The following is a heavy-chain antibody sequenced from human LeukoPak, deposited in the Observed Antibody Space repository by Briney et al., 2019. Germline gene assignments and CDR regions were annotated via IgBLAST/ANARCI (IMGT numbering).Heavy chain of an antibody. D-gene: IGHD5-18*01. CDR3: ARSYRSTAMVSWTDY. V-gene: IGHV4-39*01. CDR2: IYYSGST. CDR1: GGSISSSSYY. Sequence: SETLSLTCTVSGGSISSSSYYWGWIRQPPGKGLEWIGSIYYSGSTYYNPSLKSRVTISVDTSKNQFSLKLSSVTAADTAVYYCARSYRSTAMVSWTDYWGQGTLVTVPS. J-gene: IGHJ4*02.